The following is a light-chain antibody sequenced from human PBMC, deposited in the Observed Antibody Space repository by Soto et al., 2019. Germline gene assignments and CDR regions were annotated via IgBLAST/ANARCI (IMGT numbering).Light chain of an antibody. Sequence: HLPGTAPDLLILSHNQRPSGVPDRFSGSKSDTSASLAISGLQSEDEAAYYCQSYDTSPVFGGGTKVTVL. J-gene: IGLJ2*01. CDR2: SHN. CDR3: QSYDTSPV. V-gene: IGLV1-44*01.